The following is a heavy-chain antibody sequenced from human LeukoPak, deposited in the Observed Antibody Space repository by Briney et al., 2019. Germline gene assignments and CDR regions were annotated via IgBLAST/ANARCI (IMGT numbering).Heavy chain of an antibody. J-gene: IGHJ4*02. D-gene: IGHD5-12*01. CDR2: ISSSSSSII. CDR3: AKTGNSGSFDY. V-gene: IGHV3-48*01. CDR1: GFTFSSHS. Sequence: GGSLRLSCAASGFTFSSHSINWVRQAPGKGLEWVSYISSSSSSIIYYTDSVKGRFTISRDNAKNSLYLQMNSLRAEDTAVYYCAKTGNSGSFDYWGQGTLVTVSS.